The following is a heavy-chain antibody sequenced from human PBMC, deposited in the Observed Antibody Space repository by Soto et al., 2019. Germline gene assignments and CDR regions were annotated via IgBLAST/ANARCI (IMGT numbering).Heavy chain of an antibody. CDR1: GGSISSGGYS. J-gene: IGHJ5*02. CDR3: ARGHGDYVYWFDP. V-gene: IGHV4-30-2*01. Sequence: QLQLQESGSGLVKPSQTLSLTCAVSGGSISSGGYSWSWIRQPPGKGLEWSGYIYHSGTTYYNPSLKSRVTISVARSKNQFSLKLRSVNAADTAVYYCARGHGDYVYWFDPWGQGTMVTVSS. CDR2: IYHSGTT. D-gene: IGHD4-17*01.